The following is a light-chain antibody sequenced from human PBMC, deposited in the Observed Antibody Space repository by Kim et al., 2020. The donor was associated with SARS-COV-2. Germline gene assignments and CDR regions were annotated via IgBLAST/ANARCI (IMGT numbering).Light chain of an antibody. V-gene: IGKV3-15*01. CDR2: DAS. CDR1: QSVSRE. Sequence: SPGENATFSSQASQSVSREVAWYQQKPGQVPRPLIHDASTTATGIPARFSGSGFGTQFTLTISSLPSEDIAVYFCQQYNNWRQLTFGGGNKVEIK. CDR3: QQYNNWRQLT. J-gene: IGKJ4*01.